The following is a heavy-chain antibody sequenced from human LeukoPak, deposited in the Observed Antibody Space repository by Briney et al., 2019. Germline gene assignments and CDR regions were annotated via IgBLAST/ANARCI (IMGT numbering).Heavy chain of an antibody. Sequence: ASVKVSCKASGYTLTSYYMHWVRQAPGQGLEWVGIINPSGGSTSYAQKFQGRVTMTRDTSTSTVYMELSSLRSEDTAVYYCARDSDSSGWYRDFDYWGQGTLVTVSS. CDR1: GYTLTSYY. CDR2: INPSGGST. J-gene: IGHJ4*02. V-gene: IGHV1-46*01. D-gene: IGHD6-19*01. CDR3: ARDSDSSGWYRDFDY.